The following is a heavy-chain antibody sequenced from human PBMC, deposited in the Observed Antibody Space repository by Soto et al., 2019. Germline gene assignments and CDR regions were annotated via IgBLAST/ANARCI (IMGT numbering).Heavy chain of an antibody. CDR1: GFTFSSYG. J-gene: IGHJ6*02. Sequence: PGGSLRLSCAASGFTFSSYGMHWVRQAPGKGLEWVAVISYDGSNKHYADSVKGRFTISRDNSKNTLYLQMNSLRAEDTAVYYCAKDQGWPSPYYYGMDVWGQGTTVTVS. D-gene: IGHD6-19*01. CDR3: AKDQGWPSPYYYGMDV. V-gene: IGHV3-30*18. CDR2: ISYDGSNK.